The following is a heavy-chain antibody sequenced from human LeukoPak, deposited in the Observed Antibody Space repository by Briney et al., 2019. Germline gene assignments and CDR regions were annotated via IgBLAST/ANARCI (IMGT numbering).Heavy chain of an antibody. D-gene: IGHD6-19*01. J-gene: IGHJ4*02. CDR1: GFTFSSYA. V-gene: IGHV3-30*04. Sequence: PGGSLRLSCAASGFTFSSYAMHWVRQAPGKGLEWVAVISYDGSNKYYADSVKGRFTISRDTSKNTLYLQTNSLRAEDTAVYYCVAGSGWRFDYWGQGTLVTVSS. CDR2: ISYDGSNK. CDR3: VAGSGWRFDY.